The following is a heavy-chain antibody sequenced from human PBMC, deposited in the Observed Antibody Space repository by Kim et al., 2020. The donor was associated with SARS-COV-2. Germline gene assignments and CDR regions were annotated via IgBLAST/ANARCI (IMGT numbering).Heavy chain of an antibody. CDR3: AREGGIFGVAPYYYYYYGMDV. D-gene: IGHD3-3*01. Sequence: SETLSLTCTVSGGSISSYYWSWIRQPPGKGLEWIGYIYYSGSTNYNPSLKSRVTISVDTSKNQFSLKLSSVTAADTAVYYCAREGGIFGVAPYYYYYYGMDVWGQGTTVTVSS. J-gene: IGHJ6*02. CDR1: GGSISSYY. CDR2: IYYSGST. V-gene: IGHV4-59*01.